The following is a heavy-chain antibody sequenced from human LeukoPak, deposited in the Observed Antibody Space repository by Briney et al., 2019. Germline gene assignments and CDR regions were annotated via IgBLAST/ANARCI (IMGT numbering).Heavy chain of an antibody. V-gene: IGHV3-53*01. D-gene: IGHD1-1*01. CDR2: IYSDGST. Sequence: PGGSLRLSCAASGFNVRSTYMSWVRQAPGKGLEWVSLIYSDGSTYYADSVKGRFTISRDTSKNTLYLQMNSLRAEDTAVYYCSRDGRAVAATTGYWGQGTLVTVSS. CDR1: GFNVRSTY. J-gene: IGHJ4*02. CDR3: SRDGRAVAATTGY.